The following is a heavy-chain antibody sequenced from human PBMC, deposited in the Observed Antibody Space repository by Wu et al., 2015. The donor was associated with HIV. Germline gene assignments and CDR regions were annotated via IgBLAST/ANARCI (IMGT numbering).Heavy chain of an antibody. D-gene: IGHD3-10*01. CDR1: KYPFIDYY. CDR3: ARDGGILWFGDPPVYFDY. J-gene: IGHJ4*02. V-gene: IGHV1-2*02. CDR2: INPNSGGT. Sequence: VQSGAEMKKPGASVKVSCKASKYPFIDYYIHWVRQAPGQGLEWLGWINPNSGGTNYAQKFQGRVTMTRDTSISTAYMELSRLRSDDTAVYYCARDGGILWFGDPPVYFDYWGQGTLVTVSS.